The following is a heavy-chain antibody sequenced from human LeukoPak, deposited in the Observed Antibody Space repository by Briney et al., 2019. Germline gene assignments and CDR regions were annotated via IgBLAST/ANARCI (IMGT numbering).Heavy chain of an antibody. Sequence: GGSLMLSCAASGFTFSNYAMSWVRQAPGKGLEWVSTASYYVGKQYQADSVRGRFTVSRDNSRNTVSLQMSSLRVEDTGIYYCAKAGIGADGAGFLCEYWGQGTLVTVSS. D-gene: IGHD1-1*01. V-gene: IGHV3-23*01. CDR3: AKAGIGADGAGFLCEY. CDR2: ASYYVGKQ. CDR1: GFTFSNYA. J-gene: IGHJ4*02.